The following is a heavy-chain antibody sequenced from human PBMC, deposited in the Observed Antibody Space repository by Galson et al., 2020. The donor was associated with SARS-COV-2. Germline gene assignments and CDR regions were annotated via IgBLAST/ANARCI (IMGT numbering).Heavy chain of an antibody. CDR2: IHHSRST. Sequence: SETLSLTCTVSGYSISSGYFWGWIRQPPGKGLEWMGRIHHSRSTYYNPSLKSRVTISVDTSKNQFSLKLCSVTAADTAVYYCATYSVVVVAPTPLRADYWGQGTLVTFSS. J-gene: IGHJ4*02. CDR3: ATYSVVVVAPTPLRADY. V-gene: IGHV4-38-2*02. CDR1: GYSISSGYF. D-gene: IGHD2-15*01.